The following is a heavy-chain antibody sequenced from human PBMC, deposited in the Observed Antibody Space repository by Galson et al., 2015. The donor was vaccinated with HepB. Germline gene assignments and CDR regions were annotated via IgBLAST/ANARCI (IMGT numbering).Heavy chain of an antibody. Sequence: SLRLSCAGSGFAFSDSTLHWARQASGKGLSWVGRLRSKRHNYATVYPASVEGRFTMSRDDSKNMTDLQMNSVRNEDTAVYYCTSRGDSSGYNGFAYWGQGTLVTVSA. D-gene: IGHD3-22*01. V-gene: IGHV3-73*01. CDR1: GFAFSDST. CDR3: TSRGDSSGYNGFAY. J-gene: IGHJ4*02. CDR2: LRSKRHNYAT.